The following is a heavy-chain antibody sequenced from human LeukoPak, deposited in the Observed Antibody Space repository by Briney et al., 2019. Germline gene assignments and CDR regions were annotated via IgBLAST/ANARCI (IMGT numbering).Heavy chain of an antibody. J-gene: IGHJ4*02. D-gene: IGHD2-15*01. CDR1: GYTFTNYG. CDR3: AGGACSGGSCYLDY. Sequence: ASVTVSCKASGYTFTNYGISWVRQAPGQGLEWMGWISTYNDNTNYAQKLQGRVTMTTDTSTSTAYMELRSLRSDDTAVYYCAGGACSGGSCYLDYWGQGTLVTVSS. CDR2: ISTYNDNT. V-gene: IGHV1-18*01.